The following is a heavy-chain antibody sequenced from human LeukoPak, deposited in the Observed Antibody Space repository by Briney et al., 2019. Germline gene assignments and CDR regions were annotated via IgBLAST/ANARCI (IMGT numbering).Heavy chain of an antibody. CDR2: IYYSGST. Sequence: SETLSLTCTVSGGSISSYYWNWIRQSPGKGLEWMGYIYYSGSTNYNPSLQSRVGISVDTAKNQFSLNLRSLTAADTAAYYCARHSVPAAMTVHFDYWGQGTLVTVSS. CDR1: GGSISSYY. CDR3: ARHSVPAAMTVHFDY. J-gene: IGHJ4*02. D-gene: IGHD2-2*01. V-gene: IGHV4-59*01.